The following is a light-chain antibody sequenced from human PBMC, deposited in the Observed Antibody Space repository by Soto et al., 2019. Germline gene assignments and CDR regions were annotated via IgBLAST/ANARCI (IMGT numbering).Light chain of an antibody. CDR1: SSDVGGYNY. CDR2: DVS. Sequence: QSALTQPRSVSGSPGQSVTISCTGTSSDVGGYNYVSWYQQYPGKAPKVMIYDVSKRPSGVPDRFSRSKSGNTASLTISGLQAEDEGDYYCCSYAGSYTWVFGGGTKLTVL. CDR3: CSYAGSYTWV. V-gene: IGLV2-11*01. J-gene: IGLJ3*02.